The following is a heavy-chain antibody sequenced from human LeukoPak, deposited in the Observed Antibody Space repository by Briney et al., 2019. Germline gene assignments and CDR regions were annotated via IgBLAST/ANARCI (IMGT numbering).Heavy chain of an antibody. D-gene: IGHD2-21*02. Sequence: PGRSLRLSCAASGFSFSSYGIHWVRQAPGKGLEWVAVIWHDGSNKYYADSVKGRFTISRDNSKNTLFLQMNSLRAEDTAVYYCVRDSYCGGDCFSGFLDYWGQGTLVTVSS. CDR1: GFSFSSYG. CDR2: IWHDGSNK. CDR3: VRDSYCGGDCFSGFLDY. J-gene: IGHJ4*02. V-gene: IGHV3-33*01.